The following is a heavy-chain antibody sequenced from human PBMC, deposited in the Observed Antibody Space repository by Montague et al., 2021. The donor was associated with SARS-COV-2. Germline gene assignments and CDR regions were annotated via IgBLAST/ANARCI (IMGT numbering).Heavy chain of an antibody. V-gene: IGHV3-33*01. CDR2: IWYDGSNK. CDR3: ARILSHYYGMDV. CDR1: GFTFTSYG. D-gene: IGHD2-15*01. Sequence: SLRLSCAASGFTFTSYGMHWVRQAPGKGLEWVAVIWYDGSNKYYADSVKGRFTISRDNSKNTLYLQMNSLRAEDTAVYYCARILSHYYGMDVWGRGTTVTVSS. J-gene: IGHJ6*02.